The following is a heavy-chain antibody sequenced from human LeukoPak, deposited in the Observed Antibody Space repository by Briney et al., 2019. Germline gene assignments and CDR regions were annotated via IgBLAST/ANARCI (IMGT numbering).Heavy chain of an antibody. V-gene: IGHV5-51*01. J-gene: IGHJ6*03. Sequence: GESLKISWKGSGYSFTNYWIGWLRQMPGKGLEWMGIIYPGDSDTRYSPSFQGQVTISADKSISTAYLQWSSLKASDSAIYYCARSPTVTVYYQSMDVWGKGTTVTVS. D-gene: IGHD4-17*01. CDR1: GYSFTNYW. CDR3: ARSPTVTVYYQSMDV. CDR2: IYPGDSDT.